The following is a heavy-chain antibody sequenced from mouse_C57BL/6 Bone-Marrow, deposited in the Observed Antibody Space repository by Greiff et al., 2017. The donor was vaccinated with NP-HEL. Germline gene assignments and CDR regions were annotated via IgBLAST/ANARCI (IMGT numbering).Heavy chain of an antibody. J-gene: IGHJ1*03. CDR1: GYTFTSYW. CDR2: IYPGNSDT. Sequence: VQLQQSGTVLARPGASVKMSCKTSGYTFTSYWMHWVKQRPGQGLEWIGAIYPGNSDTSYNQKFKGKAKLTAVTSASTAYMELSSLTNEDSAIYYCTGYGSSSWYFDVWGTGTTVTVSS. V-gene: IGHV1-5*01. D-gene: IGHD1-1*01. CDR3: TGYGSSSWYFDV.